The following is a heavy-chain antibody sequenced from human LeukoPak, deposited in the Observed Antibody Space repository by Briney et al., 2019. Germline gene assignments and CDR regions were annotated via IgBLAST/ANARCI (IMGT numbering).Heavy chain of an antibody. J-gene: IGHJ4*02. V-gene: IGHV1-18*04. D-gene: IGHD4-17*01. CDR1: GYTFTGYY. CDR3: ARDQADYGDSDQINFDY. Sequence: EASVKVSCKASGYTFTGYYMHWVRQAPGQGLEWMGWISAYNGNTNYAQKLQGRVTMTTDTSTSTAYMELRSLRSDDTAVYYCARDQADYGDSDQINFDYWGQGTLVTVSS. CDR2: ISAYNGNT.